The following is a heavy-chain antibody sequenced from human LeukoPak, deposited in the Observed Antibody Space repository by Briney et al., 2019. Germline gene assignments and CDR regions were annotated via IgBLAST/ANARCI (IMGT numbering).Heavy chain of an antibody. CDR3: ARHSVPGGSSVHWFDP. D-gene: IGHD6-6*01. V-gene: IGHV4-59*08. Sequence: SETLSPTCTVSGGSISSYYWSWIRQPPGKGLEWIGYIYYSGSTNYNPSLKSRVTISVDTSKNQFSLKLSSVTAADTAVYYCARHSVPGGSSVHWFDPWGQGTLVTVSS. J-gene: IGHJ5*02. CDR2: IYYSGST. CDR1: GGSISSYY.